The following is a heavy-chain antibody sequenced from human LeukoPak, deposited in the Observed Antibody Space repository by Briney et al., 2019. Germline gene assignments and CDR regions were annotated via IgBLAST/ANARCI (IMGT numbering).Heavy chain of an antibody. J-gene: IGHJ3*02. CDR3: ARGPEMPSSFGAFDI. Sequence: SVKVSCKASGYTFTSYAISWVRQAPGQGLEWMGGIIPIFGTANYAQKFQGRVTITADESTSTAYMELSSLRSEDTAVYYCARGPEMPSSFGAFDIWGQGTMVTVSS. CDR2: IIPIFGTA. D-gene: IGHD2-2*01. V-gene: IGHV1-69*13. CDR1: GYTFTSYA.